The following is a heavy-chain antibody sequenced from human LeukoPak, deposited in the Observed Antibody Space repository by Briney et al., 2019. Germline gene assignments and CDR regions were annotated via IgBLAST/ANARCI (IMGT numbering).Heavy chain of an antibody. V-gene: IGHV1-18*04. CDR2: VSPYNGQG. D-gene: IGHD4-17*01. Sequence: ASVTVSCKGSGYTFHNYAINWVRQAPGQGLEWMGWVSPYNGQGKYAQKFQGRVTLTTDTPATTAHMELRSLTSDDTAVYYCARAWDYGDRGEIEQWGQGTLVTVSS. CDR1: GYTFHNYA. J-gene: IGHJ4*02. CDR3: ARAWDYGDRGEIEQ.